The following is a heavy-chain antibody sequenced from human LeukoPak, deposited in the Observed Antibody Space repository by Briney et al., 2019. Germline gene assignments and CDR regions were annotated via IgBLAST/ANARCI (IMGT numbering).Heavy chain of an antibody. D-gene: IGHD6-13*01. Sequence: GASVKVSCKASGGTFSSYAISWVRQAPGQGLEWMGGIIPIFGTANYAQKFQGRVTMTTGTSTSTAYMELRSLRSDDTAVYYCARGAIAAGFDYWGQGTLVTVSS. V-gene: IGHV1-69*05. J-gene: IGHJ4*02. CDR3: ARGAIAAGFDY. CDR2: IIPIFGTA. CDR1: GGTFSSYA.